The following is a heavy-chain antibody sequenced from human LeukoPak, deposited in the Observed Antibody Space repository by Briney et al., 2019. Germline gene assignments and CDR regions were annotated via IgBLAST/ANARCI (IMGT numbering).Heavy chain of an antibody. D-gene: IGHD4-17*01. CDR2: INHSGST. CDR3: ARLDYGDYIFDY. V-gene: IGHV4-34*01. J-gene: IGHJ4*02. Sequence: SETLSLTCAVYGGSFSGYYWSWIRQPPGKGLEWIGEINHSGSTNYNPSLKSRVTISVDTSKNQLSLKLSSVTAADTAVYYCARLDYGDYIFDYWGQGTLVTVSS. CDR1: GGSFSGYY.